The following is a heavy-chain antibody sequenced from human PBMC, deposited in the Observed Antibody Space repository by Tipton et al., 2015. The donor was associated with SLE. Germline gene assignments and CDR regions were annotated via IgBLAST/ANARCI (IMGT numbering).Heavy chain of an antibody. Sequence: TLSLTCTVSGGSISSGDYYWSWIRQPPGKGLEWIGEIYHSGSTNYNPSLKSRVTISVDTSKNQFSLKLSSVTAADTAVYYCARHHYYDFWSGQIDYWGQGTLVTVSS. CDR2: IYHSGST. CDR1: GGSISSGDYY. D-gene: IGHD3-3*01. J-gene: IGHJ4*02. CDR3: ARHHYYDFWSGQIDY. V-gene: IGHV4-30-4*01.